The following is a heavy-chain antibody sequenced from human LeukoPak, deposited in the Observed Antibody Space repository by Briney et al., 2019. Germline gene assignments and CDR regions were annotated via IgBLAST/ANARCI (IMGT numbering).Heavy chain of an antibody. CDR3: ARGNYYYDSSGHQNYFDY. V-gene: IGHV4-34*01. CDR2: INHYGST. J-gene: IGHJ4*02. D-gene: IGHD3-22*01. Sequence: KTSETLSLTWAVYGGSFSGYYWSWIRPPPGKGLGWIGKINHYGSTNYHTSLKSRATISVDTSKNQFSMTLSSVTAADTAVYYCARGNYYYDSSGHQNYFDYWGQGTLVTVSS. CDR1: GGSFSGYY.